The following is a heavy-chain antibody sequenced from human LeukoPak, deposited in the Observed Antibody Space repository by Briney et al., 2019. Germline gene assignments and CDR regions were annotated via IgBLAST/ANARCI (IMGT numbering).Heavy chain of an antibody. D-gene: IGHD3-10*01. CDR2: IKNDGSDK. Sequence: GGSLRLSCEASGFSFSAAWMTWVRQAPGKGLEWVATIKNDGSDKYYVDSVKGRFTLSRDNAKNSLYLQMNSLRAEDTALYYCANSHYYGSGSYFSYWGQGTLVTVSS. CDR3: ANSHYYGSGSYFSY. CDR1: GFSFSAAW. J-gene: IGHJ4*02. V-gene: IGHV3-7*03.